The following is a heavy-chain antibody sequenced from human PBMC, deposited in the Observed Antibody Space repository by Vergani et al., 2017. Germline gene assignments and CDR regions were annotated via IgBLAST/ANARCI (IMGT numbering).Heavy chain of an antibody. D-gene: IGHD3-9*01. CDR1: GYTFSNYY. CDR3: ARGDYGILTGYRY. CDR2: INPSGGHT. V-gene: IGHV1-46*03. Sequence: QVQVVQSGAEVKKSGASVKVSCKTSGYTFSNYYMPWVRPAPGQGLEWMGIINPSGGHTNYAQKFQGRVTMTRDTSTSTVYMELSSLRSEDTAIYYCARGDYGILTGYRYWVQGTLVTVSA. J-gene: IGHJ4*02.